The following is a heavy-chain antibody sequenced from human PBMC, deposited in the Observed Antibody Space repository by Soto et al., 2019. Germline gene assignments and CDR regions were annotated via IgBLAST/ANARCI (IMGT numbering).Heavy chain of an antibody. J-gene: IGHJ4*02. V-gene: IGHV3-21*01. Sequence: GGSLRLSYAASGFTFSSYSMNWVRQAPGKGLEWVSSISSSSSYIYYADSVKGRFTISRDNAKNSLYLQMNSLRAEDTAVYYCARSSIAARGDYWGQGTLVTVSS. D-gene: IGHD6-6*01. CDR2: ISSSSSYI. CDR1: GFTFSSYS. CDR3: ARSSIAARGDY.